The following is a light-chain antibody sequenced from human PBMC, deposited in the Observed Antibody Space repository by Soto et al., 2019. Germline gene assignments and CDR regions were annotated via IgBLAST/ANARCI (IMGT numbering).Light chain of an antibody. CDR2: KAS. V-gene: IGKV1-5*03. J-gene: IGKJ4*01. CDR3: QQYNTYPLT. CDR1: QSISTW. Sequence: DIQITQSPSTLSASVGDRVTITCRASQSISTWLAWYRQKPGKAPKLLIYKASSLEGGVPSRFSGSGSGTDFNITISSLQPDDFATYYCQQYNTYPLTFGGGTTVEIK.